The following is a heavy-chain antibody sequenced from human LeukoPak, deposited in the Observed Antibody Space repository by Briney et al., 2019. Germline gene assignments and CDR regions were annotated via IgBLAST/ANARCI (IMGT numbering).Heavy chain of an antibody. V-gene: IGHV3-33*01. CDR3: ARAGGSYYYYFDY. CDR2: MWYDGSNK. J-gene: IGHJ4*02. D-gene: IGHD1-26*01. CDR1: GFTFRVYG. Sequence: GRSLRLSCAASGFTFRVYGMHWVRQAPGKGLEWVAVMWYDGSNKYYADSVKGRFTISRDNSKNTLYLEMSSLRAEDTAVYFCARAGGSYYYYFDYWGQGTLVTVSS.